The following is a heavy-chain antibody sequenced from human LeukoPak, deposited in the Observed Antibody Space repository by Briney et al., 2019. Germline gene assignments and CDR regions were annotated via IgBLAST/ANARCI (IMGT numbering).Heavy chain of an antibody. Sequence: PGGSLRLSCAASGFTVSSNYMSWVRQAPGKGLEWVSVIYSGGSTYYADSVKGRFTISRDNSKNTLSLKMNSLRAEDTAVYYCAKGSPMTLGAGEFSYHGMDVWGQGTTVTVSS. CDR3: AKGSPMTLGAGEFSYHGMDV. V-gene: IGHV3-53*01. D-gene: IGHD3-10*01. CDR2: IYSGGST. J-gene: IGHJ6*02. CDR1: GFTVSSNY.